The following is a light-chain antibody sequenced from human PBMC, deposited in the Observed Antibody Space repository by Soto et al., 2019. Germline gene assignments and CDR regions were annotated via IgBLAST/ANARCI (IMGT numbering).Light chain of an antibody. J-gene: IGKJ1*01. Sequence: VIWMTQSPSLLSASTGDRVTISCRMSQGISSYLAWYQQKPGKAPELLTHPTTDGGVPSRFGGSGSGTDFTLTVSSLQPEDFATYYCQQSYTTPRTFGQGTKVDIK. CDR1: QGISSY. CDR2: PTT. CDR3: QQSYTTPRT. V-gene: IGKV1D-8*03.